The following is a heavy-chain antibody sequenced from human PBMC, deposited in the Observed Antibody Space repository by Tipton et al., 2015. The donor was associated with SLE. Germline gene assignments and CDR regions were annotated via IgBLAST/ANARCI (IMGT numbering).Heavy chain of an antibody. CDR2: IYYSGST. V-gene: IGHV4-59*01. CDR3: ARDSEADGWFDP. CDR1: GGSISSYY. D-gene: IGHD1-14*01. J-gene: IGHJ5*02. Sequence: TLSLTCTVSGGSISSYYWSWIRQPPGKGLEWIGYIYYSGSTNYNPSLKSRVTISVDTSKNQFSLKLSSVTAADTAVYYCARDSEADGWFDPWGQGTLVTVSS.